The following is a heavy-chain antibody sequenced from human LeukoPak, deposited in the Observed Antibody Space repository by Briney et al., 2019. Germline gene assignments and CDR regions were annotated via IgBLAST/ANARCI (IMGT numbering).Heavy chain of an antibody. J-gene: IGHJ4*02. CDR2: INAGNGNT. CDR3: ARSLGYCTNGVCYPRYYFDY. CDR1: GYTFTSYA. V-gene: IGHV1-3*03. D-gene: IGHD2-8*01. Sequence: ASVKVSCKASGYTFTSYAMHWVRQAPGQRLEWMGWINAGNGNTKYSQEFQGRVTITWDTSASTAYMELSSLRSEDMAVYYCARSLGYCTNGVCYPRYYFDYWGQGTLVTVSS.